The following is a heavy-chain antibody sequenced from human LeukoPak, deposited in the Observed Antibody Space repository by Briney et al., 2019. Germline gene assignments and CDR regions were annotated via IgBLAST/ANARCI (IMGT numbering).Heavy chain of an antibody. CDR1: GYTFTGYY. J-gene: IGHJ6*03. CDR2: INPNSGGT. Sequence: ASVKVSCTASGYTFTGYYIHWVRQAPGQGLEWMGWINPNSGGTNYAQKFQGRVTMTRDTSISTAYMELSRLRSDDTAVYYCATATVTTTYYFMDVWGKGTTVTVSS. CDR3: ATATVTTTYYFMDV. V-gene: IGHV1-2*02. D-gene: IGHD4-17*01.